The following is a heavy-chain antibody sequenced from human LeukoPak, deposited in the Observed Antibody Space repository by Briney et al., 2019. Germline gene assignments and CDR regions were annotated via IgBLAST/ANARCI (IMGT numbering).Heavy chain of an antibody. J-gene: IGHJ4*02. Sequence: GESLRLSCAASGFTFSYFWMHWFRQTPGKGLVWVSCTNTDGSYSSYADSVKGRFTISRDNVRNTLYLQMRSLRAEDSAVYYCARDFDGPRASDYWGQGISVTVSS. CDR1: GFTFSYFW. CDR2: TNTDGSYS. V-gene: IGHV3-74*01. CDR3: ARDFDGPRASDY. D-gene: IGHD4-17*01.